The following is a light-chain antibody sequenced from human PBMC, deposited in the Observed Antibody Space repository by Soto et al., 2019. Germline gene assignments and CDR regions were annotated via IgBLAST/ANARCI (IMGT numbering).Light chain of an antibody. CDR3: MQALQTPT. Sequence: EIVMTQSPLSLPVTPGEPASISCRSSRSLLHSDGYNYLAWYLQKPGHSPQLLIDLASSRASGVSDRFSGSGSGTDFTLKISRAEAEDVGVYYCMQALQTPTFGGGTKVEI. CDR2: LAS. V-gene: IGKV2-28*01. CDR1: RSLLHSDGYNY. J-gene: IGKJ4*01.